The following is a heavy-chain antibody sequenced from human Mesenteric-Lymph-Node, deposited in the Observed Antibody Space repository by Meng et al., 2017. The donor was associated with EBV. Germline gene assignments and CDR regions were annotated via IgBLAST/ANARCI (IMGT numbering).Heavy chain of an antibody. D-gene: IGHD3-16*01. CDR1: GYTLSELS. Sequence: QVQLVQSGGEVKKPGASGKVSCKVSGYTLSELSMHWVRQAPGKGLEWMGGLDLTDGERIYAQKFQGRVTMTEDTSTDTAYMELSSLRSEDTAVYYCATGDYGRDVFDYWGQGTLVTVSS. V-gene: IGHV1-24*01. CDR2: LDLTDGER. CDR3: ATGDYGRDVFDY. J-gene: IGHJ4*02.